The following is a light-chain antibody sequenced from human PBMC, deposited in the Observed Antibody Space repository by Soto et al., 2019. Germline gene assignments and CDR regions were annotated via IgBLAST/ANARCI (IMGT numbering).Light chain of an antibody. Sequence: DIQMTQSPSTLSASVGDRVTITCRASQSISSWLAWYQQKPGKAPKLLIYKASSLESGVPSRFSGSGSGTEFTLTISSLQPDDFATYYCQQYNSYSSLTFGGGTKVDIK. CDR1: QSISSW. CDR3: QQYNSYSSLT. V-gene: IGKV1-5*03. J-gene: IGKJ4*01. CDR2: KAS.